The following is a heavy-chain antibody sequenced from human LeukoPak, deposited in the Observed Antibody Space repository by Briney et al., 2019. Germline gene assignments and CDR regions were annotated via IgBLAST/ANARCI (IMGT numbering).Heavy chain of an antibody. V-gene: IGHV4-59*08. CDR2: IYYSGRT. J-gene: IGHJ4*02. CDR1: GGSLSSYY. CDR3: ARGAGAGYNLQPFDY. D-gene: IGHD5-24*01. Sequence: SETLSLTCTVSGGSLSSYYWSWIRQPPGKGLEWIGYIYYSGRTKYNPSLKSRVSISVDTSKNQFSLKLSSVTAADTAVYYCARGAGAGYNLQPFDYWGQGTLVTVSS.